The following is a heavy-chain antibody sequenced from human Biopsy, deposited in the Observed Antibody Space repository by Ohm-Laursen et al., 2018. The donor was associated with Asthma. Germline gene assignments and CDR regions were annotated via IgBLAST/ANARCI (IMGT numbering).Heavy chain of an antibody. D-gene: IGHD6-19*01. Sequence: GSLRLSCTASGFTFSSYAMSWVRQAPGKGLEWVSVIYSGGTSHTADSVRGRFTISRDFSKNTLHLQMHSLRVEGTAVYYCARGDSSGWSHYYFDYWGQGTLVTVSS. CDR1: GFTFSSYA. CDR3: ARGDSSGWSHYYFDY. CDR2: IYSGGTS. J-gene: IGHJ4*02. V-gene: IGHV3-23*03.